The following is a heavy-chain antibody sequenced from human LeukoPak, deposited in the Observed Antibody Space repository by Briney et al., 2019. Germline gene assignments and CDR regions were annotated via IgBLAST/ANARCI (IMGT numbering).Heavy chain of an antibody. V-gene: IGHV1-8*03. CDR2: MNPNSGNT. J-gene: IGHJ6*03. CDR1: GYTFTSYD. CDR3: ARGRSYDFSNYYMDV. Sequence: GASVKVSCKASGYTFTSYDINWVRQATGQGLEWMGWMNPNSGNTGYAQKFQGRVTITRNTSISTAYMELSSLRSEDTAVYYCARGRSYDFSNYYMDVWGKGTTVTVSS. D-gene: IGHD3-3*01.